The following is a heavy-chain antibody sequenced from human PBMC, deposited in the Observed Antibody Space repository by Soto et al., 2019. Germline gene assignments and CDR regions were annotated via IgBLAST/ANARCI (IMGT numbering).Heavy chain of an antibody. Sequence: QINLKESAPTLVKPTQTLTLTCTFSGFSLSTSGAAVGWIRQPPGRALEWVALIYWDGDKRYNRYNPSLDGRRSLTKATSKNLVALPLTIVDPADTATYFCAHRATMRMFGLVIHNGVWFDPWGQGTRVIVSS. J-gene: IGHJ5*02. CDR1: GFSLSTSGAA. D-gene: IGHD3-16*01. V-gene: IGHV2-5*02. CDR2: IYWDGDK. CDR3: AHRATMRMFGLVIHNGVWFDP.